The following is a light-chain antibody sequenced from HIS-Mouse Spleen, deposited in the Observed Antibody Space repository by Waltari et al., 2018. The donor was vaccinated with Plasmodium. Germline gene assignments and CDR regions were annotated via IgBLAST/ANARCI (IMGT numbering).Light chain of an antibody. J-gene: IGLJ3*02. CDR2: EDS. CDR1: ALPKKY. Sequence: SYELTQPPSVSVSPGKTARITCSGDALPKKYSYWYQQKSGQAPVLVIYEDSQRPSGIPERFSGSSSGTMATLTISGAQVEDEADYYCYSTDSSGNHRVFGGGTKLTVL. CDR3: YSTDSSGNHRV. V-gene: IGLV3-10*01.